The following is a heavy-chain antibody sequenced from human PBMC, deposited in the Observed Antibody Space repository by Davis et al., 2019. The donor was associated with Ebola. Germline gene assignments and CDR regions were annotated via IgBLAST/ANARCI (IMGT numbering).Heavy chain of an antibody. D-gene: IGHD1-14*01. J-gene: IGHJ6*02. CDR3: ARFPGRGYYYYGMDV. CDR1: GGSFSGYY. V-gene: IGHV4-34*01. CDR2: INHSGST. Sequence: GSLRLSCAVYGGSFSGYYWSWIRQPPGKGLEWIGEINHSGSTNYNPSLKSRVTISVDTSKNQFSLKLSSVTAADTAVYYCARFPGRGYYYYGMDVWGQGTTVTVSS.